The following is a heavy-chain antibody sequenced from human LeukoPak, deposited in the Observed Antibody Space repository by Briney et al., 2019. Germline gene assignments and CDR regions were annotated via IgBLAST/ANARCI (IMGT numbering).Heavy chain of an antibody. J-gene: IGHJ4*02. V-gene: IGHV3-23*01. CDR1: GFTFSSYA. CDR3: AKALYNYCSGGSCYGSVGDY. D-gene: IGHD2-15*01. Sequence: GVSLRLSCAASGFTFSSYAMSWVRQAPGAGLEWASAVRGSGGSTYYADSVKGRFTISRDNSKNTLYLQMNSLRAEDTAVYYCAKALYNYCSGGSCYGSVGDYWGQGTLVTVSS. CDR2: VRGSGGST.